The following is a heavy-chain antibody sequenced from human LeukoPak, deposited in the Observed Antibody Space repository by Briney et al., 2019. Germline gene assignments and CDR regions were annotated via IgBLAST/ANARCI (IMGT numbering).Heavy chain of an antibody. CDR2: TYYRSKWYN. J-gene: IGHJ3*02. CDR1: GDSVSSNSAA. V-gene: IGHV6-1*01. D-gene: IGHD2-15*01. Sequence: SQTLSLTCAISGDSVSSNSAAWNWIRQSPSGGLEWLGRTYYRSKWYNDYAVSVKSRITINPDTSKNQFSLQLNSVTPEDTAVYYCARAVVAATEDAFDIWGQGTMVTVSS. CDR3: ARAVVAATEDAFDI.